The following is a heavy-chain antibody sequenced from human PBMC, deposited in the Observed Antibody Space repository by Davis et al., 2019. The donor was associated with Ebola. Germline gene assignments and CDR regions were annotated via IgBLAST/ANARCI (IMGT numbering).Heavy chain of an antibody. CDR2: IIPILGIA. J-gene: IGHJ5*02. Sequence: SVKVSCKASGGTFSSYAISWVRQAPGRGLEWMGRIIPILGIANYAQKFQGRVTITADKSTSTAYMELSSLRSEDTAVYYCARDTPGFDPWGQGTLVTVSS. CDR1: GGTFSSYA. V-gene: IGHV1-69*04. CDR3: ARDTPGFDP.